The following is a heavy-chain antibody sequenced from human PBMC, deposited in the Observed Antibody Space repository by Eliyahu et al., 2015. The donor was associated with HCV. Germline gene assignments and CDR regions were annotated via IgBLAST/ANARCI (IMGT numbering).Heavy chain of an antibody. Sequence: EVQLLESGGGLVQPGGSLRLSXXAXGFTFSXYAXSWVRQAPGKGLEWVSAISGSGGSTYYADSVKGRFTISRDNSKNTLYLQMNSLRAEDTAVYYCAKEPIFRAYCGGDCYSDYWGQGTLVTVSS. CDR2: ISGSGGST. J-gene: IGHJ4*02. V-gene: IGHV3-23*01. CDR1: GFTFSXYA. CDR3: AKEPIFRAYCGGDCYSDY. D-gene: IGHD2-21*02.